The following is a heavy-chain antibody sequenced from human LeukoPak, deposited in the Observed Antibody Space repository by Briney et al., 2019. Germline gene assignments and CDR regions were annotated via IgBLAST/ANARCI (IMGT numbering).Heavy chain of an antibody. Sequence: GGSLRLSCVASGFTFSTYSMNWVRQAPGKGLEWVSYISSSSSTIYYADSVKGRFTISRDNAKDSLYLQMNSLRAEDTVVYYCANDDYGEDFDYWGQGTLVTVSS. CDR1: GFTFSTYS. J-gene: IGHJ4*02. CDR3: ANDDYGEDFDY. V-gene: IGHV3-48*01. D-gene: IGHD4-17*01. CDR2: ISSSSSTI.